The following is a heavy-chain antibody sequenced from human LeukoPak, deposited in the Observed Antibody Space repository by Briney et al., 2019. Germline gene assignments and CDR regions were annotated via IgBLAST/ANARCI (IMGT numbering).Heavy chain of an antibody. J-gene: IGHJ5*02. CDR1: GGSISSGGYY. Sequence: PSETLSLTFTVSGGSISSGGYYWSWIRQPPGKGLEWIGYIYHSGSTYYNPSLKSRVTISVDRSKNQFSLKLSSVAAADTAVYYCARVRIAVAATWFDPWGQGTLVTVSS. V-gene: IGHV4-30-2*01. D-gene: IGHD6-19*01. CDR2: IYHSGST. CDR3: ARVRIAVAATWFDP.